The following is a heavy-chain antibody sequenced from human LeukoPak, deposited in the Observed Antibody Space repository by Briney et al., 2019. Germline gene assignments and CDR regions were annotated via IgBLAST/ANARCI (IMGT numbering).Heavy chain of an antibody. CDR3: ARFVGWLWPDY. CDR2: INHSGST. J-gene: IGHJ4*02. Sequence: SETLSLTCAVYGGSFSGYYWSWIRQPPGKGREWIGEINHSGSTNYNPSLKSRVTIPVETPKNQFSLKLRSVSAADAAVYYCARFVGWLWPDYWGQGTLVTVSS. CDR1: GGSFSGYY. D-gene: IGHD3-22*01. V-gene: IGHV4-34*01.